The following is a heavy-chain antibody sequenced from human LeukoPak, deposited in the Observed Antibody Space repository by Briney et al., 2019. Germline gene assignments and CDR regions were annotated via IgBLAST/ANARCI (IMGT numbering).Heavy chain of an antibody. Sequence: SETLSLTCTVSGGSISSGGYYWSWIRQHPGKGLEWIGYIYYSGSTYYNPSLKSRVTISVDTSKNQFSLKLSSVTAADTAVYYCARAITRYDSSAKTLNWFDPWGQGALVTVSS. CDR2: IYYSGST. CDR1: GGSISSGGYY. D-gene: IGHD3-22*01. J-gene: IGHJ5*02. CDR3: ARAITRYDSSAKTLNWFDP. V-gene: IGHV4-31*03.